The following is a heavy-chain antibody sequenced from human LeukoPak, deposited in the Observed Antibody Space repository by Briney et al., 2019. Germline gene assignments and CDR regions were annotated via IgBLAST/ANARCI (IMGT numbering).Heavy chain of an antibody. J-gene: IGHJ4*02. CDR2: TYPADSDT. Sequence: GESLKISWSTSGYSFTSCWIGRVRQMPGKGLEWMGVTYPADSDTRYSPSFQGQVTISADKSISTAYLQWSSLKASDTAMYYCVRRAEAMVHFDYWGQGTLVTVSS. CDR1: GYSFTSCW. V-gene: IGHV5-51*01. D-gene: IGHD4/OR15-4a*01. CDR3: VRRAEAMVHFDY.